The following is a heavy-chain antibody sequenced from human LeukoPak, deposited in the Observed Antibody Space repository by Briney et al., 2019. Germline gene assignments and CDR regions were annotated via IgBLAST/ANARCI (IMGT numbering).Heavy chain of an antibody. CDR2: INNEGTGT. J-gene: IGHJ4*02. CDR3: ARGTYYYDSSGLDY. D-gene: IGHD3-22*01. V-gene: IGHV3-74*01. Sequence: GGSLRLSCAASGFSFSAYWMHWVRQAPGKGLVWVSRINNEGTGTDYADSVRGRFTISRVNVENTLYLQMNSLRAEDTAVYYCARGTYYYDSSGLDYWGQGTLVTVSS. CDR1: GFSFSAYW.